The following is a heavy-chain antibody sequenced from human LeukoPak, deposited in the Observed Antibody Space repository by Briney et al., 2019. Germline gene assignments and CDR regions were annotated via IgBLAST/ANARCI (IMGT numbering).Heavy chain of an antibody. CDR3: AKNEATVVTTAGGDV. CDR2: ITYDGSNT. D-gene: IGHD4-23*01. Sequence: GGSLRLSCAASGFTFSSYGMPWVRQAPGKGLEWVAVITYDGSNTYYADSVKGRFTISRDNSKNTLYLQMNSLRAEDTAVYYCAKNEATVVTTAGGDVWGQGTTVTVSS. V-gene: IGHV3-30*18. J-gene: IGHJ6*02. CDR1: GFTFSSYG.